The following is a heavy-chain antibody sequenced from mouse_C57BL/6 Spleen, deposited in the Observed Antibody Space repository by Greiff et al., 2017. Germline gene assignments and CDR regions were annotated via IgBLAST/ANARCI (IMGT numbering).Heavy chain of an antibody. J-gene: IGHJ2*01. D-gene: IGHD1-1*01. V-gene: IGHV1-64*01. CDR1: GYTFTRYW. Sequence: QVQLQQPGAELVKPGASLKLSCKASGYTFTRYWMHWVKQRPGQGLEWIGMIHPNSGSTNYNEKFKSKATLTVDKSSSTAYMQLSSLTSEDSAVYYCARVTTVVAYYFDYWGQGTTLTVSS. CDR3: ARVTTVVAYYFDY. CDR2: IHPNSGST.